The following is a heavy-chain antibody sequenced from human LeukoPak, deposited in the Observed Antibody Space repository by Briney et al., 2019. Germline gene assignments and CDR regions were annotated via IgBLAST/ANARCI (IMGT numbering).Heavy chain of an antibody. Sequence: SETLSRTCAVYGGSFSGYYWSWIRQPPGKGLEWIGEINHSGSTNYNPSLKSRVTISVDTSKNQFSLKLSSVTAADTAVYYCARGAGPAKLDYWGQGTLVTVSS. CDR3: ARGAGPAKLDY. CDR1: GGSFSGYY. V-gene: IGHV4-34*01. D-gene: IGHD4/OR15-4a*01. CDR2: INHSGST. J-gene: IGHJ4*02.